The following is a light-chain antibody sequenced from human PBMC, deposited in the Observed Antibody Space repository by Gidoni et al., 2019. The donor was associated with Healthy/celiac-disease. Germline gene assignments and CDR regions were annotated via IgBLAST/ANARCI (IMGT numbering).Light chain of an antibody. CDR2: GAS. CDR1: QSVSSSY. J-gene: IGKJ4*01. V-gene: IGKV3-20*01. CDR3: QQYGSSPLT. Sequence: DILLTQSPGTLSLSPGERATLSCRASQSVSSSYLAWYQQKPGQAPRLLIYGASSRATGIPDRFSGSGSGTDFTLTISRLGPEDFAVYYCQQYGSSPLTFGGXTKVEIK.